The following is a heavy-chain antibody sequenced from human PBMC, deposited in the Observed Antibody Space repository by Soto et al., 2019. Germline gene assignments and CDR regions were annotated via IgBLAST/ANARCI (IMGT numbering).Heavy chain of an antibody. CDR3: AHGSGWLFDY. CDR2: IYWNDDN. Sequence: QITLKESGPELVTPTQTLTLTCTFSGFSLSDTAVGVGWFRQPPGKALEWLTLIYWNDDNHYSPSLQSRLSITKDTSKNQVVLRMTNMDPVDTATYYCAHGSGWLFDYWGQGALVTVSS. J-gene: IGHJ4*02. CDR1: GFSLSDTAVG. D-gene: IGHD6-19*01. V-gene: IGHV2-5*01.